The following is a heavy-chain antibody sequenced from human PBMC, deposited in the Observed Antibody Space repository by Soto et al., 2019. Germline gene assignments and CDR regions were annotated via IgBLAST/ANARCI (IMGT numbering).Heavy chain of an antibody. V-gene: IGHV2-5*02. D-gene: IGHD3-9*01. CDR3: AHTSYDILTGSHARFDP. Sequence: SGPTLVNPTQTLTLTCTFSGFSLSTSGVGVGWIRQPPGKALEWLALIYWDDDKRYSPSLKSRLTITKDTSKNQVVLTMTNMDPVDTATYYFAHTSYDILTGSHARFDPWGQGTLVTVSS. CDR1: GFSLSTSGVG. CDR2: IYWDDDK. J-gene: IGHJ5*02.